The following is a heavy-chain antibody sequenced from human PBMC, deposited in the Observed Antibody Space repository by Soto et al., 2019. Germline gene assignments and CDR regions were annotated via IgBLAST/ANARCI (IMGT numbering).Heavy chain of an antibody. J-gene: IGHJ6*02. V-gene: IGHV3-21*01. CDR3: ARDRGYDAHDYYYNAMDV. CDR1: GFTFRTYT. Sequence: GGALTLSGLASGFTFRTYTMNWVRQAPGKGLEWVSGIRGFSPYTFYAESVKGRFTISRDNAKNSLYLQMNSLGVEDTAVYYCARDRGYDAHDYYYNAMDVWGQGTTVTVSS. D-gene: IGHD2-15*01. CDR2: IRGFSPYT.